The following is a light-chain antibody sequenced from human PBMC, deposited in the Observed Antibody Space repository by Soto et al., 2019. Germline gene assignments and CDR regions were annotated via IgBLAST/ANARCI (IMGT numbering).Light chain of an antibody. V-gene: IGKV3-20*01. CDR1: QSVTSNF. CDR3: HHYGTSST. CDR2: ATS. Sequence: ELVLTQSPGTLSLSPGERASLSCRASQSVTSNFLAWYQQKPGQAPRLLIYATSNRATGIPDRFSGSGSQTDFLLTISRLQPEDLAVYYCHHYGTSSTFGPGTKVDI. J-gene: IGKJ3*01.